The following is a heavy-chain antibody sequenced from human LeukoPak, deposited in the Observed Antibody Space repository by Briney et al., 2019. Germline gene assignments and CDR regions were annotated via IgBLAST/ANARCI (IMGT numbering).Heavy chain of an antibody. CDR2: ISGSGGST. D-gene: IGHD3-22*01. CDR3: AKDHYYYDSSGYYWEAFDI. J-gene: IGHJ3*02. V-gene: IGHV3-23*01. CDR1: GFTFSSYA. Sequence: GGSLRLSCAASGFTFSSYAMSWVRQAPGKGLEWVSAISGSGGSTYYADSVKGRFTISRDNSKNTLYLQMNSLRAEDTAVYYCAKDHYYYDSSGYYWEAFDIWGQGTMVTVSS.